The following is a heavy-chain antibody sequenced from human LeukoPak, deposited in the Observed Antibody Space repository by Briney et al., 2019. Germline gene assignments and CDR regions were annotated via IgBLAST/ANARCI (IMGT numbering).Heavy chain of an antibody. Sequence: SETLSLTCTVSGASINTYYWSWIRQPPGKGLEWIGYIYYSGTTSYNPSLKTRVTISIDTSKNQFSLKLSSVIAADTAVYYCARVLRPMASQYYLDYWGQGTLLTVSS. D-gene: IGHD3-10*01. V-gene: IGHV4-59*01. CDR1: GASINTYY. CDR2: IYYSGTT. CDR3: ARVLRPMASQYYLDY. J-gene: IGHJ4*02.